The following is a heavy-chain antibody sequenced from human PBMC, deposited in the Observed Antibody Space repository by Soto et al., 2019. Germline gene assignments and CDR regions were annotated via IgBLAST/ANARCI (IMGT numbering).Heavy chain of an antibody. J-gene: IGHJ6*02. CDR2: VYSGGTT. V-gene: IGHV3-66*01. CDR3: ARDPGYRNGMDV. Sequence: VGSLRLSCAASGFTVSSDYMTWVRQAPGKGLEWLSTVYSGGTTYYADSVKGRFIISRDNSKNTLFLQMNNLRVEDTAMYYCARDPGYRNGMDVWGQGTTVTVSS. CDR1: GFTVSSDY. D-gene: IGHD5-18*01.